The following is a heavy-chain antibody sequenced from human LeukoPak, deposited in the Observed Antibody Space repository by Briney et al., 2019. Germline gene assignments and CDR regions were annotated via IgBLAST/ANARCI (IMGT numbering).Heavy chain of an antibody. J-gene: IGHJ5*02. V-gene: IGHV4-34*01. CDR1: GGSFSGYY. D-gene: IGHD4-4*01. Sequence: SETLSLTCAVYGGSFSGYYWNRIRQPPGKGLEWIGEISHSGSTNYNPSLKSRVTISVDTSKNQFSLKLSSVTAADTAVYYCARSGYSNYAWSPINNWFDPWGQGTLVTVSS. CDR2: ISHSGST. CDR3: ARSGYSNYAWSPINNWFDP.